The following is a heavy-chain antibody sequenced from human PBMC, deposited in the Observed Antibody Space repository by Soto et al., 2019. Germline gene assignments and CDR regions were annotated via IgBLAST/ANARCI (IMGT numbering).Heavy chain of an antibody. CDR2: IIPMCGTA. D-gene: IGHD3-22*01. V-gene: IGHV1-69*01. CDR3: ARETYYYESSGYYYVSGGRYFDS. J-gene: IGHJ4*02. CDR1: GGTFSSYA. Sequence: QVQLVQSGAEVKKPGSSVKVSCKASGGTFSSYAISWVRQAPGQGLEWMGGIIPMCGTANYAQKFQGRVTITADESTSTAYTELSSLRSEDTAVYYCARETYYYESSGYYYVSGGRYFDSWVQVTLVTVSS.